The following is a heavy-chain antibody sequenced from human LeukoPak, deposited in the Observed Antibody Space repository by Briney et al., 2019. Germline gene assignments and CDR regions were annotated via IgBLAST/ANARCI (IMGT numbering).Heavy chain of an antibody. CDR2: IHYTGST. D-gene: IGHD2/OR15-2a*01. CDR1: VDSMSGFY. Sequence: SETLSLTCTVSVDSMSGFYWSSIRQPPGKKLEGIGFIHYTGSTNSNASLKSRVTISIDTSKNQFSLRLSSVTAADTAVYYCARYTPSGGYAASFYDPWGQGTLVTVSS. CDR3: ARYTPSGGYAASFYDP. J-gene: IGHJ5*02. V-gene: IGHV4-59*08.